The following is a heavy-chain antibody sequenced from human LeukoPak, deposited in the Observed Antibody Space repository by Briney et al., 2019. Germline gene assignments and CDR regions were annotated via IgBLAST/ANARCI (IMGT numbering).Heavy chain of an antibody. J-gene: IGHJ4*02. D-gene: IGHD3-3*01. CDR3: ARQLRSEAISPNYDFWSGYYFYFDY. V-gene: IGHV1-46*01. CDR2: INPSSGST. Sequence: ASVKVSCKASGYIFTSYYMHWVRQAPGQGLEWMGIINPSSGSTTYEQKFQGRVTMTRDTSTSTVYMELSSLRSEDTAVYYCARQLRSEAISPNYDFWSGYYFYFDYWGQGTLVTVSS. CDR1: GYIFTSYY.